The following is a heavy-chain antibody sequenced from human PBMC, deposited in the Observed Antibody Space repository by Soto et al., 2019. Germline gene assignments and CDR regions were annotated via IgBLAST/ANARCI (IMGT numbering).Heavy chain of an antibody. V-gene: IGHV1-2*02. CDR2: INPNSGGT. J-gene: IGHJ6*02. CDR3: ASPGCSSTSCPVYYYYYYGMDV. Sequence: VTISFPASGYAFTCYYLHWVRPAPRQGLEWMGWINPNSGGTNYAQKFQGRVTMTRDTSISTAYMELSRLRSDDTAVYYCASPGCSSTSCPVYYYYYYGMDVWGQGTTVTVSS. D-gene: IGHD2-2*01. CDR1: GYAFTCYY.